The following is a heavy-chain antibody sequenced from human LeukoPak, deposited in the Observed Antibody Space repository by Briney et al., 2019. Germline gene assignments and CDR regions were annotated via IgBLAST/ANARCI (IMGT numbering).Heavy chain of an antibody. CDR1: GFTFSNFG. V-gene: IGHV3-30*03. Sequence: GGSLRLSCASSGFTFSNFGMHWVRQAPGKGLEWVAVISYDGSNKYYADSVKGRFIISRDNSKNTLYLQMNSLRAEDTAVYYCASSYYDSSGYFYHYWGQGTLVTVSS. D-gene: IGHD3-22*01. CDR3: ASSYYDSSGYFYHY. J-gene: IGHJ4*02. CDR2: ISYDGSNK.